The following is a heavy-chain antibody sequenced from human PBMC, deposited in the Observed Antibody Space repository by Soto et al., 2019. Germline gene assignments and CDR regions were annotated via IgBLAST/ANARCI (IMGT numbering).Heavy chain of an antibody. CDR1: GFTFSGSA. Sequence: GGSLRLSCAASGFTFSGSAMHWVRQASGKGLEWVGRIKSKTDGGTTDYAAPVKGRFTISRDDSKNTLYLQMNSLKTEDTAVYYCTTDTYDFWRGHPSYWGQGTLVTVSS. CDR3: TTDTYDFWRGHPSY. J-gene: IGHJ4*02. V-gene: IGHV3-15*01. D-gene: IGHD3-3*01. CDR2: IKSKTDGGTT.